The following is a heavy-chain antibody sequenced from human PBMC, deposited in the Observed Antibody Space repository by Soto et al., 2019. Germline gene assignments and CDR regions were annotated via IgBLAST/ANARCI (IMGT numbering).Heavy chain of an antibody. J-gene: IGHJ4*02. Sequence: GGSLRLCCAASGFTFSSDAMSWVRQAPGKGLEWVSAISGSGGSTYYADSVKGRFTISRDNSKNTLYLQMNSLRAEDTAVYYCAKVSGCSSTSCYTLGYFDYWGPGT. V-gene: IGHV3-23*01. CDR1: GFTFSSDA. D-gene: IGHD2-2*02. CDR3: AKVSGCSSTSCYTLGYFDY. CDR2: ISGSGGST.